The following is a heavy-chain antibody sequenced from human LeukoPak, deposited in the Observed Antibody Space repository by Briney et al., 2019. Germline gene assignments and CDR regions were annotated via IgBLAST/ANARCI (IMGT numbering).Heavy chain of an antibody. CDR3: ARTKNDGWLKLRPYAFDI. V-gene: IGHV4-31*03. CDR2: IYYSGST. CDR1: GGSISSGGYS. Sequence: NASETLSLTCTVSGGSISSGGYSWSWIRQHPGKGLEWIGYIYYSGSTYYNPSLKSRVTISVDTSKNQFSLKLSSVTAADTAVYYCARTKNDGWLKLRPYAFDIWGQGTMVTVSS. D-gene: IGHD5-12*01. J-gene: IGHJ3*02.